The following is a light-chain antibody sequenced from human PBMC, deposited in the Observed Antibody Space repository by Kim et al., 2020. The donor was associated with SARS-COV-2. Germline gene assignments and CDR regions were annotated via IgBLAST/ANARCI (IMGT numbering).Light chain of an antibody. J-gene: IGKJ4*01. V-gene: IGKV3-20*01. CDR3: QQYGSSPIT. Sequence: EIVLTQSPGTLSLSPGERATLSCRASQSVSSTYLAWYQQKPGQAPRVLIYGASSRATGIPDRFSGSGSGTDFTLTISRLEPEDFAVYYCQQYGSSPITFGGGTKVDIK. CDR1: QSVSSTY. CDR2: GAS.